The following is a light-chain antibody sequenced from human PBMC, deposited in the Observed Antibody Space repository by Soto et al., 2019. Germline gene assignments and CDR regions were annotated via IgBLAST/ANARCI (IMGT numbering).Light chain of an antibody. J-gene: IGKJ1*01. CDR1: HGISNY. CDR2: DAS. Sequence: DIQLTQSPSFLSASVGERVTITCRASHGISNYLAWYQQKPGKAPKLLIYDASSLESGVPSRFSGSGSGTEFTLTISSLQPDDFATYYCQQYNSYRGTFGQGTKVDIK. V-gene: IGKV1-9*01. CDR3: QQYNSYRGT.